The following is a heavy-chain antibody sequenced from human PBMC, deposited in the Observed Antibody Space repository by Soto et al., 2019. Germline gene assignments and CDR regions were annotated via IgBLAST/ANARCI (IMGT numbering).Heavy chain of an antibody. CDR2: ISAFNGDT. CDR3: ARDSPSSGLLGTNY. J-gene: IGHJ4*02. Sequence: QVQLVQSGAEVKKPGASVKVSCKASGFTFTRYGISWVRQAPGQGLEWMGWISAFNGDTKYAQRLQGRVSMTTDTSTDTAHMELMSLRSDDTAVYNCARDSPSSGLLGTNYWGQGTLVSVSS. V-gene: IGHV1-18*01. CDR1: GFTFTRYG. D-gene: IGHD6-19*01.